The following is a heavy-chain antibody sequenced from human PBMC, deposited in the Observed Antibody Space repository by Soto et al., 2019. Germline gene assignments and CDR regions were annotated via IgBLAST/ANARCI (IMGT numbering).Heavy chain of an antibody. D-gene: IGHD3-16*01. Sequence: QVQLVESGGGVVQPGRSLRLSCVASGFTFSTYGMHWVRQAPGKGLEWVSFISYDGSNKYYADSVKGRFTISRDNSKNTVSLQMHRLRAEDTAVDYCAKDLGVMGRGYLDYWGQGTLVSVSS. CDR2: ISYDGSNK. V-gene: IGHV3-30*18. CDR3: AKDLGVMGRGYLDY. J-gene: IGHJ4*02. CDR1: GFTFSTYG.